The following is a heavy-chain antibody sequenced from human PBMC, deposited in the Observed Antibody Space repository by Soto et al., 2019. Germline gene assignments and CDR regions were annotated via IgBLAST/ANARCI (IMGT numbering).Heavy chain of an antibody. V-gene: IGHV3-74*01. CDR3: VRGNHGPSFYYYGMDV. CDR1: GFSISQYW. D-gene: IGHD3-16*02. Sequence: EVQLEESGGGVVQPGGSLRLSCAASGFSISQYWMHWVRQAPGKGLVWVSRIKSDGSEIRYAESVRGRITISRDNAKNTVSLQMSSLRAEDTAVYYCVRGNHGPSFYYYGMDVWGQGTTVTVSS. J-gene: IGHJ6*02. CDR2: IKSDGSEI.